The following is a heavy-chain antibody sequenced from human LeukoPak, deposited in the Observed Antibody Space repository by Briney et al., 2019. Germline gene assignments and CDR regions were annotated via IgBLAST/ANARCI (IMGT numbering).Heavy chain of an antibody. CDR3: ARVRYYYDSSGYRGLYFDY. CDR2: IKQDGSEK. CDR1: GFTFSSYW. D-gene: IGHD3-22*01. Sequence: GGSLRLSCAASGFTFSSYWMSWVRQAPGKGLEWVANIKQDGSEKYYVDSVKGRFTISRDNAKNTLYLQMNSLRAEDTAVYYCARVRYYYDSSGYRGLYFDYWGQGTLVTVSS. V-gene: IGHV3-7*01. J-gene: IGHJ4*02.